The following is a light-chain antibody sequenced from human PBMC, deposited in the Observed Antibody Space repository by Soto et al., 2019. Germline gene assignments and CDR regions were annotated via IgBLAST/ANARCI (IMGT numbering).Light chain of an antibody. J-gene: IGKJ1*01. Sequence: EIVLTQSPGTLSLSPGERATLSCRASQSVSRSYLAWYQQKPGQAPRLLIYGASNRATGIPDRFSGSGSGTDFTLTISRLEPEDFAVYYCQQYRDSRTFGQGPTVEI. CDR1: QSVSRSY. V-gene: IGKV3-20*01. CDR3: QQYRDSRT. CDR2: GAS.